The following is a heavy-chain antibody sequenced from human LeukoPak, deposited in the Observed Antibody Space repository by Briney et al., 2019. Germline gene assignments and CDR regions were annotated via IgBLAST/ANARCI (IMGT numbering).Heavy chain of an antibody. V-gene: IGHV4-59*01. CDR2: IYYSGNT. Sequence: SETLSLTCTVSGGSISGSYWSWIRHPPGKGLEWIGYIYYSGNTNYNPSLKSRVTISVDMSKNQFSLMLSSVTAADTAVYYCARGWYDWGLNHWGQGTLVTVSS. CDR1: GGSISGSY. J-gene: IGHJ5*02. CDR3: ARGWYDWGLNH. D-gene: IGHD3-16*01.